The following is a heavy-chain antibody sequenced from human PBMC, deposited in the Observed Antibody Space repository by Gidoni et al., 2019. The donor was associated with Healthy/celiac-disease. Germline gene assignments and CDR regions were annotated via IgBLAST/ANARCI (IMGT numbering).Heavy chain of an antibody. CDR3: ARAKGYCSGGSCSRGRYYFDY. V-gene: IGHV4-31*03. D-gene: IGHD2-15*01. J-gene: IGHJ4*02. CDR2: LYYSGST. CDR1: GGSISSGGYY. Sequence: QVQLQESGPGLVKPSQTLSLTCTVSGGSISSGGYYWSGIRQHPGKGLEWIGYLYYSGSTYYNPSLKSRVTISVDTSKNQFSLKLSSVTAADTAVYYCARAKGYCSGGSCSRGRYYFDYWGQGTLVTVSS.